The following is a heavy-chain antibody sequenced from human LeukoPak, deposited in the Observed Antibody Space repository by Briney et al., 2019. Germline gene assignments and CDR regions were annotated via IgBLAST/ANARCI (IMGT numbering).Heavy chain of an antibody. Sequence: PGGSLRLSCAASGFTFSSYSMNWVRQAPGKGLEWVSSISSSSSYIYYADSVKGRFTISRDNAKNSLYLQMNSLRAEDTAVYYCARDSSYGGNSGSENAFDIWGQGTMVTVSS. CDR3: ARDSSYGGNSGSENAFDI. J-gene: IGHJ3*02. CDR2: ISSSSSYI. V-gene: IGHV3-21*01. D-gene: IGHD4-23*01. CDR1: GFTFSSYS.